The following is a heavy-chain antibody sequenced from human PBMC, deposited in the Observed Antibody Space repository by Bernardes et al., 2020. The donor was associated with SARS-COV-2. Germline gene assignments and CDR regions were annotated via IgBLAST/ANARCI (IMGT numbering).Heavy chain of an antibody. CDR2: IYPGDSDT. J-gene: IGHJ6*02. CDR3: ARRGLYVDTAMADHYYYYGMDV. Sequence: GESLKISCKGSGYSFTSYWIGWVRQMPGKGLEWMGIIYPGDSDTRYSPSFQGQVTISADKSISTAYLQWSSLKASDTAMYYCARRGLYVDTAMADHYYYYGMDVWGQGTTVTVSS. CDR1: GYSFTSYW. D-gene: IGHD5-18*01. V-gene: IGHV5-51*01.